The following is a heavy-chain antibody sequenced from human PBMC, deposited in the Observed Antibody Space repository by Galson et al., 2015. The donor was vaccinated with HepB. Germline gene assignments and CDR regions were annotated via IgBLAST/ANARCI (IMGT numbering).Heavy chain of an antibody. J-gene: IGHJ3*02. CDR3: AKDIDYGGNWNAFDI. CDR2: ISWNSGSI. Sequence: SLRLSCAASGFTFDDYAMHWVRQAPGKGLEWVSGISWNSGSIGYADSVKGRFTISRDNAKNSLYLQMNSLRAEGTALYYCAKDIDYGGNWNAFDIWGQGTMVTVSS. D-gene: IGHD4-23*01. CDR1: GFTFDDYA. V-gene: IGHV3-9*01.